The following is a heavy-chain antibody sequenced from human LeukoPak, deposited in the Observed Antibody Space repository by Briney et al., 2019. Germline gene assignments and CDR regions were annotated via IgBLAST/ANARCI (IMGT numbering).Heavy chain of an antibody. J-gene: IGHJ5*02. D-gene: IGHD6-13*01. CDR3: ARRSKNNWFDP. CDR2: IYYGGST. V-gene: IGHV4-39*01. Sequence: PSETLSLTCTVSGGSISSSSYYWGWIRQPPGKGLEWIGSIYYGGSTYYNPSLKSRVTISVDTSKNQFSLKLSSVPAADPPVSSCARRSKNNWFDPGGQGTLVTVS. CDR1: GGSISSSSYY.